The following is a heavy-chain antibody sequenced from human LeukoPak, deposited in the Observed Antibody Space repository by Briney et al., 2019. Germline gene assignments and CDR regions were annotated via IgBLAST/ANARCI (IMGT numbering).Heavy chain of an antibody. CDR1: GGSFSGYY. V-gene: IGHV4-34*01. CDR2: INHSGST. J-gene: IGHJ1*01. D-gene: IGHD1-26*01. Sequence: SETLSLTCAVCGGSFSGYYWSWIRQPPGKGLEWIGEINHSGSTNYNPSLKSRVTISVDTSKNQFSLNLNSVTAADTAVYYCARALSGTYGLFQHWGQGTLVTVSS. CDR3: ARALSGTYGLFQH.